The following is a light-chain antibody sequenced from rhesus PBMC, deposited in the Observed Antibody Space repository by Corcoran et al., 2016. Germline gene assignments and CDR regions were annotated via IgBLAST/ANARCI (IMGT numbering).Light chain of an antibody. CDR2: DAS. J-gene: IGKJ2*01. CDR1: QSVSSD. CDR3: YPHSGGCS. Sequence: QVILTQSPATLSLSPGERATLSCRASQSVSSDLAWYQQKPGQAPRLLIYDASSRATGIPDRFRCSGSGTDFTLTISSLEPEDVGVYHCYPHSGGCSFGQGTKVEIK. V-gene: IGKV3-10*01.